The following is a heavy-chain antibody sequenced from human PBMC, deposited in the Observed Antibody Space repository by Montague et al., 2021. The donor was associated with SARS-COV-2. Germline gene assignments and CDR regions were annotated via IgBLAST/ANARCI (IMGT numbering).Heavy chain of an antibody. V-gene: IGHV2-70*01. CDR3: ARTYYDILTGYYTYDY. Sequence: PAPVQPTQTLTLTCTFSGFSLSTRGICVSWIRQPPGKALEWLALIDWDDDKYYSTSLKTRLTISKDTSKNQVVLTMTNMDPVDTATYYCARTYYDILTGYYTYDYWGQGTLVTVSS. D-gene: IGHD3-9*01. CDR1: GFSLSTRGIC. CDR2: IDWDDDK. J-gene: IGHJ4*02.